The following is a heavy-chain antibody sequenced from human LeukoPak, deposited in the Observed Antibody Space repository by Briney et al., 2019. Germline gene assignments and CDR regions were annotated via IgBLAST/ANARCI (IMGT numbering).Heavy chain of an antibody. CDR2: IYNSGGT. Sequence: SETLSLTCTVSGGSLSSHSWGWIRPPPGAGLGWSGNIYNSGGTNYNSSLTRRITTTVDTSKNQYPLKLTSVTAADTAVYYCARDRGNSNGGFDPWGQGTLVTVSS. V-gene: IGHV4-59*11. CDR3: ARDRGNSNGGFDP. CDR1: GGSLSSHS. J-gene: IGHJ5*02. D-gene: IGHD4-23*01.